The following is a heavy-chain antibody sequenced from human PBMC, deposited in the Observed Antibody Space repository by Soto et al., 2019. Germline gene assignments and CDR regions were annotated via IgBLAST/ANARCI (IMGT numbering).Heavy chain of an antibody. D-gene: IGHD3-22*01. Sequence: QITLKESGPTLVKPTQTLTLTCTFSGFSLSTYGVSVGWIRQPPGKALEWLALIYWDNDKYYSPSLKSRLTITKDTSENQVVLTMTNMDPVDTATYYCAHRLASPYYYHCHGSSFDYWGQGTLVTVSS. CDR2: IYWDNDK. V-gene: IGHV2-5*02. CDR1: GFSLSTYGVS. J-gene: IGHJ4*02. CDR3: AHRLASPYYYHCHGSSFDY.